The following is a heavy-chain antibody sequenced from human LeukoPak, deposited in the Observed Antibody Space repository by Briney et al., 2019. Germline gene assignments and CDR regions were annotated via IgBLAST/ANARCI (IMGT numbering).Heavy chain of an antibody. CDR1: GASIRSGDYY. J-gene: IGHJ3*02. V-gene: IGHV4-30-4*01. Sequence: SETLSLTCTVSGASIRSGDYYWSWIRQPPGKGLEWIGYIYDSGSTYYNPSLKSRITITVDTSENRFSLKLSSVTATDTAVYYCARDCSGGSCYGAFDIWGQGTMVTVSS. CDR2: IYDSGST. CDR3: ARDCSGGSCYGAFDI. D-gene: IGHD2-15*01.